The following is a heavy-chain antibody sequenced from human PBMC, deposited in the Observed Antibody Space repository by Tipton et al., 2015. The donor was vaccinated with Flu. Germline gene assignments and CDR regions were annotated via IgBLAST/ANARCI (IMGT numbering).Heavy chain of an antibody. CDR2: IYHSGST. V-gene: IGHV4-38-2*01. CDR3: APAIAVAGTWFDP. D-gene: IGHD6-19*01. J-gene: IGHJ5*02. CDR1: GYSISSGYY. Sequence: TLSLTCAVSGYSISSGYYWGWIRQPPGKGLEWIGSIYHSGSTYYNPSLKSRVTISVDTSKNQFSLKLSSVTAADTAVYYCAPAIAVAGTWFDPWGQGTLVTVSS.